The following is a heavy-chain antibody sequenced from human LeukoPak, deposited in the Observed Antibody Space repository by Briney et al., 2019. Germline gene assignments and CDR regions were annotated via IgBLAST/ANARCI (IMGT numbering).Heavy chain of an antibody. J-gene: IGHJ4*02. Sequence: PGGSLRLSCAASGFTFSSHGMNWVRQAPGKGLEWVSGIIPSGHTTYYADSVRGRFTISRDNSKNTVSLQMSSLRAEDTALYYCAKGSGNGYGSGPFDYWGQGTLVTVSS. D-gene: IGHD3-10*01. CDR1: GFTFSSHG. V-gene: IGHV3-23*01. CDR2: IIPSGHTT. CDR3: AKGSGNGYGSGPFDY.